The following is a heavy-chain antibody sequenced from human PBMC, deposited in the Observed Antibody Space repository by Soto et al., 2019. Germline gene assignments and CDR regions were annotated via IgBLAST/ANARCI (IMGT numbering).Heavy chain of an antibody. D-gene: IGHD5-18*01. CDR3: ARYSYGWGDGMDV. CDR2: IYYSGST. Sequence: SETLSLTCTVSGGSISSGDYSWSWIRQPPGKGLEWIGYIYYSGSTYYNPSLKSRVTISVDTSKNQFSLKLSSVTAADTAVYYCARYSYGWGDGMDVWGQGTTVTVSS. CDR1: GGSISSGDYS. V-gene: IGHV4-30-4*01. J-gene: IGHJ6*02.